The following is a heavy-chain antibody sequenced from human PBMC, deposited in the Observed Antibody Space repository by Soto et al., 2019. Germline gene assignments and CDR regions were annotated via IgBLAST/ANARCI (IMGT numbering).Heavy chain of an antibody. D-gene: IGHD2-15*01. CDR3: PKDCSGAICGFDI. J-gene: IGHJ4*02. CDR2: ISVYHGNT. Sequence: QVQLVQSGTKVKKPGASVKVSCKASGYTFGKYGISWVRQAPGQVLEWVGWISVYHGNTVHAQKFRGRVNMTTDTSTSTAYMELGSLKSDDTAIYYCPKDCSGAICGFDIWGQGTLVTVSS. V-gene: IGHV1-18*01. CDR1: GYTFGKYG.